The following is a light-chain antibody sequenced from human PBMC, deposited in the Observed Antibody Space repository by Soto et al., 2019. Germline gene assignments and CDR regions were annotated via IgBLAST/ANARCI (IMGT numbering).Light chain of an antibody. CDR1: QSISSY. CDR2: ATS. Sequence: DIQMTQSPPSLSASVGDIVTISCRASQSISSYLSWYQQKPGRAPKLLMYATSSLQSGVPSRFSGSGSGTDFTLTISSLQPEDFATYYCQLSYSTPLTFGGGTKVEIK. J-gene: IGKJ4*01. V-gene: IGKV1-39*01. CDR3: QLSYSTPLT.